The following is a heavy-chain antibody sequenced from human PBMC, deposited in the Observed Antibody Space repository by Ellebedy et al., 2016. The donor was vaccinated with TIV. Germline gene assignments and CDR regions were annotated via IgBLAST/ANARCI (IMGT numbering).Heavy chain of an antibody. CDR1: GFTFSDYY. Sequence: PGGSLRLSCAASGFTFSDYYINWIRQAPGKGLEWVSYISSRGSTIYYAASVKGRFTISRDNAKNSLYLQMNSLRAEDTAVYYCSRPLRYYDSRATSDAFDIWGQGTMVTVSS. CDR3: SRPLRYYDSRATSDAFDI. D-gene: IGHD3-22*01. V-gene: IGHV3-11*01. J-gene: IGHJ3*02. CDR2: ISSRGSTI.